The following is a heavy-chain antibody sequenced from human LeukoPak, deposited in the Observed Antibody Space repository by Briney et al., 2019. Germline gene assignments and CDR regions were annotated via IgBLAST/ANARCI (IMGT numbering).Heavy chain of an antibody. CDR3: ARGGPIVATLGY. CDR2: INHSGST. CDR1: GESFSGYY. V-gene: IGHV4-34*01. D-gene: IGHD5-12*01. Sequence: SETLSLTCAVYGESFSGYYWSWIRQPPGKGLEWIGEINHSGSTNYNPSLKSRVTISVDTSKNQFSLKLSSVTAADTAVYYCARGGPIVATLGYWGQGTLVTVSS. J-gene: IGHJ4*02.